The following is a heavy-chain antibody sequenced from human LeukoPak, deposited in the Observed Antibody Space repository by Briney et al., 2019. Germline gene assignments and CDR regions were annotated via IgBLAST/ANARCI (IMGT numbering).Heavy chain of an antibody. D-gene: IGHD2-15*01. Sequence: GGSLRLSCAASGFTFSSYAMSWVRQAPGKGLEWVSAISGSGGSTYYADSVKGRFTISRDISKNTLYLQMNSLRAEDTAVYYCASIVVVIGTRSFDYWGQGSLVSVSS. CDR3: ASIVVVIGTRSFDY. V-gene: IGHV3-23*01. J-gene: IGHJ4*02. CDR2: ISGSGGST. CDR1: GFTFSSYA.